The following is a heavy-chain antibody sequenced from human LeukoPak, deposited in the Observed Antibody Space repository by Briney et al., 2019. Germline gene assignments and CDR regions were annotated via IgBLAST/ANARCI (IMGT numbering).Heavy chain of an antibody. CDR2: IIPIFGTA. Sequence: ASVKVSCKASGGTFSSYAISWVRQAPGQGLEWMGRIIPIFGTANYAQKFQGRVTITTDESTSTAYMELSSLRSEDTAVYYCARESGIAVAGLDYWGQGTLVTVSS. D-gene: IGHD6-19*01. J-gene: IGHJ4*02. CDR1: GGTFSSYA. V-gene: IGHV1-69*05. CDR3: ARESGIAVAGLDY.